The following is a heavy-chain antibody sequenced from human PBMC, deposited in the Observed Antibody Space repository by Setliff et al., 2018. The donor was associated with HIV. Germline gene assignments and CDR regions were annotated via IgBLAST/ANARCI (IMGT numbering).Heavy chain of an antibody. CDR3: SRHGTYYNLFDY. CDR1: GGPMTTSSYY. V-gene: IGHV4-39*01. D-gene: IGHD3-10*01. CDR2: VFYNGST. J-gene: IGHJ4*02. Sequence: SETLSLTCTVSGGPMTTSSYYWSWIRQPPGKGLEWIGSVFYNGSTLYNPSLKSRLTLSVDTSKNQFSLKMHSVTAADTSLYYCSRHGTYYNLFDYWGQGRPVTVSS.